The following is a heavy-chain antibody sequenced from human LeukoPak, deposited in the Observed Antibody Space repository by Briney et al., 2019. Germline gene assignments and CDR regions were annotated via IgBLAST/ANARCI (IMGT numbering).Heavy chain of an antibody. Sequence: GGSLRLSCAASGFTFCSYGMHWARQAPGKGLEWVAVMSNDGSNKNYGDSVKGRFTISRDNSKNTLYLQMSSLRAEDTAVYYCAESQGLYYVSGGFFEYWGQGTLVTVPS. CDR2: MSNDGSNK. D-gene: IGHD3-10*01. CDR1: GFTFCSYG. V-gene: IGHV3-30*18. J-gene: IGHJ4*02. CDR3: AESQGLYYVSGGFFEY.